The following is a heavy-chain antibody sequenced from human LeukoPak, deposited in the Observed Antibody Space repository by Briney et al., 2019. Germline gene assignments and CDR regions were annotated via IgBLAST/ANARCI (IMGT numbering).Heavy chain of an antibody. CDR1: GYIFTSYG. CDR3: ARDDYGDYPYYFDY. CDR2: ISAYNGNT. Sequence: ASVKVSCKASGYIFTSYGISWVRQAPGQGLEWMGWISAYNGNTNYAQKLQGRVTMTTDTSTSTAYMELRSPRSDDTAVYYCARDDYGDYPYYFDYWGQGTLVTVSS. D-gene: IGHD4-17*01. J-gene: IGHJ4*02. V-gene: IGHV1-18*01.